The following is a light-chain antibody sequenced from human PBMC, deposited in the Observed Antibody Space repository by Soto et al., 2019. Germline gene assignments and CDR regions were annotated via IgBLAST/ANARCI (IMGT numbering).Light chain of an antibody. CDR1: QGIRSE. Sequence: IEVSQSPSSLSACVGDRVTMTCRASQGIRSELGWYQQKPGKAPKLLIYGASSLQSGVPSRFSGSGSGTDFTLTISSLQSEDFATYYCLQDYSYPRTFGQGTKVDNK. CDR3: LQDYSYPRT. J-gene: IGKJ1*01. V-gene: IGKV1-6*01. CDR2: GAS.